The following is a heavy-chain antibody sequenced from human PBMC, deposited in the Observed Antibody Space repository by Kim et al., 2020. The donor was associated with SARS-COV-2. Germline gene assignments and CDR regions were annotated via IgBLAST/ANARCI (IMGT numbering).Heavy chain of an antibody. CDR1: GFTFSSYG. Sequence: GGSLRLSCAASGFTFSSYGMHWVRQAPGKGLEWVAVIWYDGSNKYYADSVKGRFTISRDNSKNTLYLQMNSLRAEDTAVYYCARGSHYSSGWYLESSRRDAFDIWGQGTMVTVSS. CDR2: IWYDGSNK. V-gene: IGHV3-33*01. CDR3: ARGSHYSSGWYLESSRRDAFDI. D-gene: IGHD6-19*01. J-gene: IGHJ3*02.